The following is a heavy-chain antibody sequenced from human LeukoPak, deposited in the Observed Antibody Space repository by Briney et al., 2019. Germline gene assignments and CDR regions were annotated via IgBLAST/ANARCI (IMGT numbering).Heavy chain of an antibody. V-gene: IGHV4-4*02. J-gene: IGHJ2*01. CDR2: IYRSGST. CDR3: ARRFCSSTSCYLGYFDL. Sequence: PSGTLSLTCAVSGGSISSSNWWSWVRQPPGKGLEWIGEIYRSGSTNYNPSLKSRVTISVDKSKNQFSLKLSSVTAADTAVYYCARRFCSSTSCYLGYFDLWGRGTLVTVSS. CDR1: GGSISSSNW. D-gene: IGHD2-2*01.